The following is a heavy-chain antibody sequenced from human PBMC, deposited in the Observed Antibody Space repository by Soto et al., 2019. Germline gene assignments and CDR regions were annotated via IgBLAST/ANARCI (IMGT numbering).Heavy chain of an antibody. V-gene: IGHV3-48*02. CDR2: ISSTSDRV. CDR1: GFTFSSYS. J-gene: IGHJ4*02. Sequence: GGAVRLYCSASGFTFSSYSMNWVRQAQGKGLEWISFISSTSDRVYHADSVKGRFTIARDNADNSLYLQMNSLTDEDTAVYYSGRGGGLDLLESFDHWGRGGPFTVSS. CDR3: GRGGGLDLLESFDH. D-gene: IGHD3-3*01.